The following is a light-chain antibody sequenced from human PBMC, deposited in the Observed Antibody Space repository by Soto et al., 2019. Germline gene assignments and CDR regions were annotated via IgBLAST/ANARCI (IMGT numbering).Light chain of an antibody. CDR1: SSNIGSDT. J-gene: IGLJ3*02. CDR3: AAWDDSLNGWV. Sequence: QPVLTQPPSASGTPGQRVTNSCYGSSSNIGSDTVYWYQQLPGTAPKLLIYSNSQRPSGVPDRFSGSKSGTSASLAISGLQAEDEADYYCAAWDDSLNGWVFGGGTTLTVL. V-gene: IGLV1-44*01. CDR2: SNS.